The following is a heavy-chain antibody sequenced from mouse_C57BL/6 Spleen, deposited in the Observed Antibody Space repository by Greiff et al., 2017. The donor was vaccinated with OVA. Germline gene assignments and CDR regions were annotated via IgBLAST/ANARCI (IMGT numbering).Heavy chain of an antibody. CDR1: GYTFTSYW. CDR2: IDPSDSYT. J-gene: IGHJ2*02. V-gene: IGHV1-69*01. CDR3: AREFTAIGATKGYLDY. D-gene: IGHD1-1*01. Sequence: QVQLQQPGADLVMPGASVKLSCKASGYTFTSYWMHWVKQRPGQGLEWIGEIDPSDSYTNYNQKFKGKSTLTVDKSSSTAYMQLSSLTSEDSAVDYCAREFTAIGATKGYLDYWGQGTSLTVSS.